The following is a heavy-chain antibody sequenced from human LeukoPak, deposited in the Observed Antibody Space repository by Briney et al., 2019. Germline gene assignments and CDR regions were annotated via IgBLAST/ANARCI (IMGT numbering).Heavy chain of an antibody. J-gene: IGHJ6*02. Sequence: GGSLRLSCAASGFTFSSYEMNWVRQAPGKGLEWVSYISSSGSTIYYADSVKGRSTISRDNAKNSLYLQMNSLRAEDTAVYYCARDYGDYDRGYYYYGMDVWGQGTTVTVS. CDR2: ISSSGSTI. CDR3: ARDYGDYDRGYYYYGMDV. V-gene: IGHV3-48*03. CDR1: GFTFSSYE. D-gene: IGHD4-17*01.